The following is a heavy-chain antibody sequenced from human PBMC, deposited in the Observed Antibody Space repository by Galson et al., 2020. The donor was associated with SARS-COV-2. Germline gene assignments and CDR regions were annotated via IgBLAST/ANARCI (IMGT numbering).Heavy chain of an antibody. CDR1: GGPISGGH. D-gene: IGHD3-16*02. J-gene: IGHJ2*01. V-gene: IGHV4-59*01. CDR2: ISASGRA. CDR3: ARAQPYDYMWGTYRPGDFDL. Sequence: SETLSLPCTVFGGPISGGHWTWTRQPPGKGLAWIAYISASGRATYRPAIHSRLTISVDTSKNQVTLELRSVPAADAAVYSCARAQPYDYMWGTYRPGDFDLWGRGTLVTVSS.